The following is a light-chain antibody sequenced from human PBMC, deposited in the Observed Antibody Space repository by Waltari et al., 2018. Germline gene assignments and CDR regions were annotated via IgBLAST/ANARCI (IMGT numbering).Light chain of an antibody. V-gene: IGLV2-14*03. CDR2: DVS. CDR1: SSDVGTYNS. Sequence: QAALTQPASVSGSPGQSITISCTGTSSDVGTYNSVSWYQQHPGKAPKLMICDVSIRPSGVSNRFSGSKSGNTASLTISGLQAEDEADYYCSSYISSSTLELFGGGTSLTVL. J-gene: IGLJ2*01. CDR3: SSYISSSTLEL.